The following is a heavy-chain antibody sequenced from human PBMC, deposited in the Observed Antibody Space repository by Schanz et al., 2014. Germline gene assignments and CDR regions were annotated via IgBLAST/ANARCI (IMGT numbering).Heavy chain of an antibody. J-gene: IGHJ4*02. V-gene: IGHV3-9*01. D-gene: IGHD6-13*01. CDR2: FSLDTDRI. CDR1: GLNFRQYA. CDR3: ATETYSSSWCFDY. Sequence: EGQLVESGGFLVQPGRSLRLSCAGSGLNFRQYAIHWVRHAPGKGLEWVAGFSLDTDRIDYGDSVKGRFTISRDNAKNSVFLQMNGLRDEDTAVYYCATETYSSSWCFDYWGQGTLVTVSS.